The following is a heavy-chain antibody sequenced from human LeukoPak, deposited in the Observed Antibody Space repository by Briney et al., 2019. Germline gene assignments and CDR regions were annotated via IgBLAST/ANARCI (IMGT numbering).Heavy chain of an antibody. D-gene: IGHD6-19*01. CDR2: IKQDGSEK. Sequence: GGSLRLSCAASGFTFSSYWMSWVRQAPGKGLEWVANIKQDGSEKYYVGSVKGRFTISGDNAKNSLYLQMNSLRAEDTAVYYCARGARQWLVPDFDYWGQGTLVTVSS. J-gene: IGHJ4*02. CDR3: ARGARQWLVPDFDY. CDR1: GFTFSSYW. V-gene: IGHV3-7*01.